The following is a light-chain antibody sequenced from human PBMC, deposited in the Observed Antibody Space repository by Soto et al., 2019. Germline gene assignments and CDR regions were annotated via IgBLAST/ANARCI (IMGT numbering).Light chain of an antibody. CDR1: SSDVGGYNF. V-gene: IGLV2-14*03. J-gene: IGLJ1*01. Sequence: QSALTQPASVSGSPGQSITISCTGTSSDVGGYNFVSWYQHPPGKAPKLMIYDVSDRPSGVSNRFSGSKSGNTASLTISGLQAEDEADYYCSSYTSTSTGVFGTGTKLTVL. CDR3: SSYTSTSTGV. CDR2: DVS.